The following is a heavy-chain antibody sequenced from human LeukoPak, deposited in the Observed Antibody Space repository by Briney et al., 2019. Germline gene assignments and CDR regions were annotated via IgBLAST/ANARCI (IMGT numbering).Heavy chain of an antibody. CDR2: INPSGGST. V-gene: IGHV1-46*01. J-gene: IGHJ4*02. CDR3: ARDDNSGYFYGAGGY. CDR1: GYTFTSYY. D-gene: IGHD3-22*01. Sequence: ASVKVSRKASGYTFTSYYMHWVRQAPGQGLEWMGIINPSGGSTNYAQKFQGRVTMTRDTSTSTVYMELSSLRSEDTAVYYCARDDNSGYFYGAGGYWGQGTLVTVSS.